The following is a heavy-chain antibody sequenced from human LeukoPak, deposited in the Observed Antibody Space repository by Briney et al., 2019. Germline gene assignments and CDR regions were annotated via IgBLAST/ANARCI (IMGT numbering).Heavy chain of an antibody. CDR2: IYTSGST. CDR1: GGSISSYY. V-gene: IGHV4-4*09. J-gene: IGHJ4*02. Sequence: SETLSLTCTVSGGSISSYYWSWIRQPPGKGLEWIGYIYTSGSTNYNPSLKSRVTISVDTSKNQFSLKLSSVTAADTAVYYCARNGRVTALTFDYWGQGTLVTVSP. CDR3: ARNGRVTALTFDY. D-gene: IGHD2-21*02.